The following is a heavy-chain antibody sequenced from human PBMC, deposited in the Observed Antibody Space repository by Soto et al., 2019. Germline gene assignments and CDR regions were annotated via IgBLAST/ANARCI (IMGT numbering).Heavy chain of an antibody. CDR1: GGTFSSYA. J-gene: IGHJ5*02. CDR2: IIPIFGTA. D-gene: IGHD3-22*01. Sequence: EASVKVSCKASGGTFSSYAISWVRQAPGQGLEWMGGIIPIFGTANYAQKFQGRVTITADKSTSTAYMELSSLRSEDTAVYYCARDWYYYDSSGYPLRFDPWGQGTLVTVSS. V-gene: IGHV1-69*06. CDR3: ARDWYYYDSSGYPLRFDP.